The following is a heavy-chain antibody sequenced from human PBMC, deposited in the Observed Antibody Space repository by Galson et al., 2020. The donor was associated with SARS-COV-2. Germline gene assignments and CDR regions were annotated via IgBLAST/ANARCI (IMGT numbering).Heavy chain of an antibody. CDR1: GGSISSYY. CDR3: ARDGYNYTPTTYYGMGV. V-gene: IGHV4-59*13. D-gene: IGHD5-12*01. J-gene: IGHJ6*02. Sequence: SETLSLTCTVSGGSISSYYWSWIRQPPGKGLEWIGYIYYSGSTTYNPALKSRVTISVDTSKNQFSLKLSSVTAADTAVYYCARDGYNYTPTTYYGMGVWGQGTTVTVSS. CDR2: IYYSGST.